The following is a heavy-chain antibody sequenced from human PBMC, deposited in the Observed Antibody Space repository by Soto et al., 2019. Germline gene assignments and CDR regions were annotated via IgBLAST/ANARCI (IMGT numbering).Heavy chain of an antibody. V-gene: IGHV1-18*01. D-gene: IGHD5-12*01. Sequence: QVQLVQSGAEVKKPGASVKVSCKASGYTFTSYGISWVRQAPGQGLEWMGWISAYNGNTNYAQKLQGRVTMTTDTTTSTAYMELRSLRSDDTAVYYCARAHSGYDFSGYYYGMDVWGQGTTVTVSS. CDR3: ARAHSGYDFSGYYYGMDV. CDR2: ISAYNGNT. CDR1: GYTFTSYG. J-gene: IGHJ6*02.